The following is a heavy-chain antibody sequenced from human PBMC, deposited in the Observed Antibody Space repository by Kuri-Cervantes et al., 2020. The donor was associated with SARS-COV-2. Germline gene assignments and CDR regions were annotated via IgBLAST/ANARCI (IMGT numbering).Heavy chain of an antibody. V-gene: IGHV1-18*01. CDR1: GYTFTSYG. J-gene: IGHJ3*02. CDR2: ISAYNGNT. D-gene: IGHD6-19*01. CDR3: ARVRIGIAVAGDDAFDI. Sequence: ASVKVSCKASGYTFTSYGISWVRQAPGQGLEWMGWISAYNGNTNYAQKLQGRVTMTTDTSTSTAYMELRSLRTDDTAVYYCARVRIGIAVAGDDAFDIWGQGTMVTVSS.